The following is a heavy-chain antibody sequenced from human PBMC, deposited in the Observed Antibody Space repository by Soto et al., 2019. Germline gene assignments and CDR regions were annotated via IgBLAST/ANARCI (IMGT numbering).Heavy chain of an antibody. D-gene: IGHD3-16*01. CDR2: IYPGDSDT. V-gene: IGHV5-51*01. CDR3: ARNLDRLEYYGMDV. CDR1: GYSFSSYW. Sequence: RGESLKISCKGSGYSFSSYWIGWVRQMPGKGLEWMGIIYPGDSDTRYSPSFQGQVTMSTDKSISTAYLQWSSLKASDTAIYYCARNLDRLEYYGMDVWGQGTTVTVSS. J-gene: IGHJ6*02.